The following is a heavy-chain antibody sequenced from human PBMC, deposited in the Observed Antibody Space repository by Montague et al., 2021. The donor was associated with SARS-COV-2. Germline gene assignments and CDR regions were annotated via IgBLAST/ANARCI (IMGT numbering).Heavy chain of an antibody. Sequence: PALVTPTQTLTPTCTFSGFSLSTSGVGVGWIRQPPGKALEWLALIYWDDDKRYSPSLKSRLTITKDTSKNQVVLTMTNMDPVDTATYYCAHRPLLALKGQFDYWGQGTLVTVSS. V-gene: IGHV2-5*02. CDR1: GFSLSTSGVG. CDR2: IYWDDDK. J-gene: IGHJ4*02. D-gene: IGHD3-3*02. CDR3: AHRPLLALKGQFDY.